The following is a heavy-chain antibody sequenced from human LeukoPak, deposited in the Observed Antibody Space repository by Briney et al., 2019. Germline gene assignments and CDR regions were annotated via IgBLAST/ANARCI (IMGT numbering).Heavy chain of an antibody. CDR2: INPNSGGT. Sequence: ASVKVSCKASGYTFTGYYMHWVRQAPGQGLKWMGWINPNSGGTNYAQKFQGRVTMTRDTSISTAYMELSRLRSDDTAVYYCARDGSGSGANKEWFDPWGQGTLVTVSS. CDR1: GYTFTGYY. CDR3: ARDGSGSGANKEWFDP. V-gene: IGHV1-2*02. D-gene: IGHD1-26*01. J-gene: IGHJ5*02.